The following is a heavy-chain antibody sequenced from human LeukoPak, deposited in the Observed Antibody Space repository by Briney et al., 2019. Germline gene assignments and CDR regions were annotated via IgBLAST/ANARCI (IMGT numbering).Heavy chain of an antibody. CDR1: GFTVSDNY. V-gene: IGHV3-53*01. Sequence: GGSLRLSCAASGFTVSDNYMSWVPQAPGKGLESVSLMYSRGDTYYANSVKGRFTFSRDISKNTLHLHMNGLRVEDTAMYYCARDAPQVPAAGVLASWGQGTLVIVS. D-gene: IGHD6-13*01. J-gene: IGHJ5*02. CDR2: MYSRGDT. CDR3: ARDAPQVPAAGVLAS.